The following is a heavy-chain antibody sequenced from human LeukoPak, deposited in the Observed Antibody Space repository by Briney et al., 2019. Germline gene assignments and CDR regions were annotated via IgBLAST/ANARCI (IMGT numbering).Heavy chain of an antibody. J-gene: IGHJ4*02. CDR1: GFTFSSYA. CDR3: AKDIDSSSWSRNYYDY. CDR2: ISGSGGST. Sequence: PGGSLRLSCAASGFTFSSYAMSWVRQAPGKGLEWVSAISGSGGSTYYADSVKGRFTISRDSSKNTLYLQMNSLRAEDTAVYYCAKDIDSSSWSRNYYDYWGQGTLVTVSS. D-gene: IGHD6-13*01. V-gene: IGHV3-23*01.